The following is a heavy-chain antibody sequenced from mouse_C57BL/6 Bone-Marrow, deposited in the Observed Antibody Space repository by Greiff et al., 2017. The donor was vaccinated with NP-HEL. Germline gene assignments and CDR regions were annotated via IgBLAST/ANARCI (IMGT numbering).Heavy chain of an antibody. CDR3: ARSAITTVKGSAMDY. Sequence: EVQGVESGPGLAKPSQTLSLTCSVTGYSITSDYWNWIRKFPGNKLEYMGYISYSGSTYYNPSLKSRISITRDTSKNQYYLQLNSVTTEDTATYYCARSAITTVKGSAMDYWGQGTSVTVSS. D-gene: IGHD1-1*01. J-gene: IGHJ4*01. CDR1: GYSITSDY. V-gene: IGHV3-8*01. CDR2: ISYSGST.